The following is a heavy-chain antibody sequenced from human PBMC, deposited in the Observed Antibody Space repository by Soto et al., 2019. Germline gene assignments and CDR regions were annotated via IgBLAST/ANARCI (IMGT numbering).Heavy chain of an antibody. Sequence: ITLKESGPTLVKPTQTLTLTCSFSGFSLSADGVGVGWIRQPPGKALEWLALIYWDDDTRYRPSLKSRLTITKDSSKNQVVLTMTNMDPVDTATYYCAHAYGGTSWPNDAVDVWGQGTVVTVSS. CDR1: GFSLSADGVG. CDR2: IYWDDDT. J-gene: IGHJ3*01. CDR3: AHAYGGTSWPNDAVDV. V-gene: IGHV2-5*02. D-gene: IGHD2-2*01.